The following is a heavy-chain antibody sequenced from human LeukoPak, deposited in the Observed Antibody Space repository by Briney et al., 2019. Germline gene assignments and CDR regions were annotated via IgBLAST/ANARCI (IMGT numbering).Heavy chain of an antibody. CDR2: IIPIFGTA. V-gene: IGHV1-69*13. CDR3: ARDRRSHFDWLLSDWFDP. D-gene: IGHD3-9*01. Sequence: GASVKVSCKTSGYTFADFGISWVRQAPGQGLEWMGGIIPIFGTANYAQKFQGRVTITADESTSTAYMELSSLRSEDTAVYYCARDRRSHFDWLLSDWFDPWGQGTLVTVSS. CDR1: GYTFADFG. J-gene: IGHJ5*02.